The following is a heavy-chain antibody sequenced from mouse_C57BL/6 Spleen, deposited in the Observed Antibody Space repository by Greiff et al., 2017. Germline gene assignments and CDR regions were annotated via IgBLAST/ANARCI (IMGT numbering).Heavy chain of an antibody. CDR3: ARWEPYYFDY. V-gene: IGHV1-54*01. J-gene: IGHJ2*01. D-gene: IGHD4-1*01. Sequence: QVQLQQSGAELVRPGTSVKVSCKASGYAFTNYLIDWVKQRPGQGLEWIGVINPGSGGTHYNEKFKGKATLTADKSSSTAYMQLSSLTSEDSAVYFCARWEPYYFDYWGQGTTLTVSS. CDR1: GYAFTNYL. CDR2: INPGSGGT.